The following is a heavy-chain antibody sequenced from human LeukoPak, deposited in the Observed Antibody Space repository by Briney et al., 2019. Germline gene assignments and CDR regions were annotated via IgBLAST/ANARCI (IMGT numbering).Heavy chain of an antibody. Sequence: PSETLSLTCAVYGGSFSGCYWSWIRQPPGKGLEWIGEINHSGSTNYNPSLKSRVTISVDTSKNQFSLKLSSVTAADTAVYYCATQTGTSGYWGQGTLVTVSS. CDR2: INHSGST. CDR1: GGSFSGCY. J-gene: IGHJ4*02. CDR3: ATQTGTSGY. V-gene: IGHV4-34*01. D-gene: IGHD1-7*01.